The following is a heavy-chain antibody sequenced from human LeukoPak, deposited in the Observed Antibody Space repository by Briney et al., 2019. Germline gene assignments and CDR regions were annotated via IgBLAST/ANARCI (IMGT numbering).Heavy chain of an antibody. V-gene: IGHV3-30*18. J-gene: IGHJ4*02. CDR3: AKGGKYQLPQQRSVRPIDY. Sequence: GGSLRLSCAASGFTFSSYGMHWVRQAPGKGLEWVVVISYDGSNKYYADSVKGRFTISRDNSKNTLYLQMNSLRAEDTAVYYCAKGGKYQLPQQRSVRPIDYWGQGTLVTVSS. D-gene: IGHD2-2*01. CDR1: GFTFSSYG. CDR2: ISYDGSNK.